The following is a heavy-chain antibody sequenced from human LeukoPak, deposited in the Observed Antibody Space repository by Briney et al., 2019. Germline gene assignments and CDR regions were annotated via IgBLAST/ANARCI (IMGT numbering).Heavy chain of an antibody. D-gene: IGHD3-9*01. CDR3: ASGPSLRYFDWAFFDI. V-gene: IGHV3-21*01. CDR1: GFISISYT. CDR2: ISSSSSYI. J-gene: IGHJ3*02. Sequence: GGSLRLSCAASGFISISYTMNWVRQAPGKGLEWVSSISSSSSYIYYADSVKGRFTISRDNAKNSLYLQMNSLRAEDTAVYYCASGPSLRYFDWAFFDIWGQGTMVTDSS.